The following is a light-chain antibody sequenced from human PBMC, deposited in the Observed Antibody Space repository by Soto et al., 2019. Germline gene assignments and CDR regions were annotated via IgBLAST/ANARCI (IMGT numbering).Light chain of an antibody. V-gene: IGLV8-61*01. CDR1: SGSVSANNY. CDR2: STN. CDR3: VLYMGSGIWV. J-gene: IGLJ3*02. Sequence: QTVVTQEPSFSVSPGGTVTLTCGLNSGSVSANNYPSWYQQTPGQAPRTLIYSTNTRSSGVPDRSSGSILGNKAALTITGAQADDESDYYCVLYMGSGIWVFGGGTKLTVL.